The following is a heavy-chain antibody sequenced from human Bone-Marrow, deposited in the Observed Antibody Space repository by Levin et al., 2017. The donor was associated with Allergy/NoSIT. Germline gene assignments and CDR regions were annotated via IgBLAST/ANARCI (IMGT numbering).Heavy chain of an antibody. Sequence: SSETLSLTCTVSGGSINSLTSYWGWIRQPPGKGLEWIGNIHYSGSTYYNPSLKSRVTISEDTSKNQFSLKLNSVTAADTAVYYCARGLVDLQITNILTGYYNLYFDYWGQGTLVPVSS. D-gene: IGHD3-9*01. CDR3: ARGLVDLQITNILTGYYNLYFDY. CDR1: GGSINSLTSY. CDR2: IHYSGST. J-gene: IGHJ4*02. V-gene: IGHV4-39*07.